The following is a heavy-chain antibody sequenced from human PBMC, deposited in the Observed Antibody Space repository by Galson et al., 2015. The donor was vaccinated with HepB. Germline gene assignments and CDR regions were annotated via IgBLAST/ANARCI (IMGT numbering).Heavy chain of an antibody. CDR3: ARGLPVAGNYYYYYYMDV. V-gene: IGHV7-4-1*02. J-gene: IGHJ6*03. Sequence: ASGYTFTSYPMNWVRQAPGQGLEWMGWIKTNTGNPTYAQGFTGRFVFSLDTSVSTAYLQISSLKAEDTAVYYCARGLPVAGNYYYYYYMDVWGKGTTVTVSS. CDR1: GYTFTSYP. CDR2: IKTNTGNP. D-gene: IGHD6-19*01.